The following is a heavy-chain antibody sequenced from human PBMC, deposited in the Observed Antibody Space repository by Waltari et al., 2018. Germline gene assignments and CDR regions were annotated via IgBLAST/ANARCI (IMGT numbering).Heavy chain of an antibody. D-gene: IGHD3-22*01. CDR2: IYYSGST. CDR1: GGSISSSRYY. Sequence: QLQLQESGPGLVKPSETLSLTCTVSGGSISSSRYYWGWIRQPPGKGLEWIGSIYYSGSTYYNPSLKSRVTISVDTSKNQFSLKLSSVTAADTAVYYCAGGESGYYYYGMDVWGQGTTVTVSS. CDR3: AGGESGYYYYGMDV. V-gene: IGHV4-39*07. J-gene: IGHJ6*02.